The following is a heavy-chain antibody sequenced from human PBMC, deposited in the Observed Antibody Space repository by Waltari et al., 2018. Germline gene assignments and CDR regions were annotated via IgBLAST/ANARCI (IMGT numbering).Heavy chain of an antibody. J-gene: IGHJ2*01. CDR1: GYSLSSYA. V-gene: IGHV1-69*12. CDR2: VIASFDTA. D-gene: IGHD3-9*01. CDR3: AGAGDRYCDNWYFDL. Sequence: VQLLQSGAEVKKPVSSVKVSCKASGYSLSSYAVSWVRPAAGPVPEWMGAVIASFDTANYAQEFEGRVTITADESTSTAYMELSSMRSEDTAVDYCAGAGDRYCDNWYFDLWGRGTLVTVSS.